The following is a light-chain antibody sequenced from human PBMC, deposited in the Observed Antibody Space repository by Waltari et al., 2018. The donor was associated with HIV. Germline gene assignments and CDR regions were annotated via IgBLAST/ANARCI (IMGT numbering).Light chain of an antibody. Sequence: QSVLTQPPSASGTPGQRVTISCSGSSSNIGSNTVSWYHQVPGTAPKVLIYSNEDRPSGVPDRFAGSKCGTSASLAISGLQSEDEADYYCATWDDSLNGWVFGGGTKVTVL. J-gene: IGLJ3*02. CDR3: ATWDDSLNGWV. CDR2: SNE. CDR1: SSNIGSNT. V-gene: IGLV1-44*01.